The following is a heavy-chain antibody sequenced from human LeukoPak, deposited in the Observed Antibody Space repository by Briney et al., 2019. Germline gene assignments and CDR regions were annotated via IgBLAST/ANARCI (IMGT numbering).Heavy chain of an antibody. CDR1: GGSISSSSYY. Sequence: SETLSLTCTVSGGSISSSSYYWGWIRQPPGKGLEWIGSIYYSGSTYYNPSLKGRVTISGDTSKNQFSLKLSSVTAADTAVYYCARRSQLDIVVVPAAMLFDYWGQGTLVTVSS. D-gene: IGHD2-2*03. V-gene: IGHV4-39*01. J-gene: IGHJ4*02. CDR2: IYYSGST. CDR3: ARRSQLDIVVVPAAMLFDY.